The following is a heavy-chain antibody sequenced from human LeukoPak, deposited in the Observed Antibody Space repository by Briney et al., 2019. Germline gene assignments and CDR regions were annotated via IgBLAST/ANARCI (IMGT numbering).Heavy chain of an antibody. CDR1: GYTFTSYA. V-gene: IGHV1-3*01. D-gene: IGHD1-14*01. J-gene: IGHJ4*02. CDR2: INAGNGNT. CDR3: ARYKTMAHYFDY. Sequence: ASVKVSCKASGYTFTSYAMHWVRQAPGQRLEWMGWINAGNGNTKYSQKFQGRVTITRDTSASTAYMELSSLRSEDTAVYYCARYKTMAHYFDYWGQGTLVTVSS.